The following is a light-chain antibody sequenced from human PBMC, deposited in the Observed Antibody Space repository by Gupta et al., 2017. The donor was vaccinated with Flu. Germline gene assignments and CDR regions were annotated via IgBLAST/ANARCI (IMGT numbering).Light chain of an antibody. CDR1: HSLVYSDGNTY. J-gene: IGKJ1*01. CDR3: RQGSPWPWG. V-gene: IGKV2-30*01. Sequence: VTPGQPASISCRSSHSLVYSDGNTYLHWFQQRPGLSPRRLIHEVSKRDSGVPDRFSGSGSHTDFTLKMSSVEAEDVGFYFCRQGSPWPWGFEQGTNVEI. CDR2: EVS.